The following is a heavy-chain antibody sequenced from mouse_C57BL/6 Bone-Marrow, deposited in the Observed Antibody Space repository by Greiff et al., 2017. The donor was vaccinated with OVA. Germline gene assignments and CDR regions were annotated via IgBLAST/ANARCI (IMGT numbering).Heavy chain of an antibody. Sequence: VQLQQPGAELVKPGASVKLSCKASGYTFTSYWMHWVKQRPGRGLEWIGRIDPNSGDTKYNEKFKSKATLTVDKPSSTAYMQLSSLTSEDSAVYYCARAALIPTVVPYYFDYWGKGTTLTVSS. CDR2: IDPNSGDT. CDR1: GYTFTSYW. J-gene: IGHJ2*01. D-gene: IGHD1-1*01. V-gene: IGHV1-72*01. CDR3: ARAALIPTVVPYYFDY.